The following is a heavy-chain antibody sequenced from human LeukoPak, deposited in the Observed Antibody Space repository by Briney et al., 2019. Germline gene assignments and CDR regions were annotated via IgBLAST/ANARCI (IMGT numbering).Heavy chain of an antibody. V-gene: IGHV4-34*01. J-gene: IGHJ4*02. CDR2: INHSGST. D-gene: IGHD3-22*01. CDR1: GGSFSGYY. Sequence: SETLSLTCAVYGGSFSGYYWSWIRQPPGKGLEWIGEINHSGSTNYNPSLKSRVTVSVDTSRNQFSLKLSSVTAADTAVYYCARHSITYYYDSSGYYTAIFDYGGQGTLGTVSS. CDR3: ARHSITYYYDSSGYYTAIFDY.